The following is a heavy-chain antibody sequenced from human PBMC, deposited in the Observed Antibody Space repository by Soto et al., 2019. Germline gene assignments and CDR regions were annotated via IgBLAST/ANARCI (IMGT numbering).Heavy chain of an antibody. CDR3: KKEACRTGAGCPSWDYLDV. J-gene: IGHJ6*03. V-gene: IGHV3-13*01. Sequence: PGGSLRLSCSASGFIFSNYDLHWVRQTTGKGLEWVAAIVVRFETYYTDSVKGRFTISRENGKNSLFLQMTSLRAGDAGVYYCKKEACRTGAGCPSWDYLDVWGKGTTVTVSS. D-gene: IGHD2-15*01. CDR1: GFIFSNYD. CDR2: IVVRFET.